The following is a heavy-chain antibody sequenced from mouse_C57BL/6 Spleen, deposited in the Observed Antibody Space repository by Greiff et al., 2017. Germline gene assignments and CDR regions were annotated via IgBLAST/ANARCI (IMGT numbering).Heavy chain of an antibody. CDR2: IYPGDGDT. Sequence: VQLVESGAELVKPGASVKISCKASGYAFSSYWMNWVKQRPGKGLEWIGQIYPGDGDTNYNGKFKGKATLTADKSSSTAYMQLSSLTSEDSAVYFCARGDYYGRSYAMDYWGQGTSVTVSS. D-gene: IGHD1-1*01. J-gene: IGHJ4*01. V-gene: IGHV1-80*01. CDR3: ARGDYYGRSYAMDY. CDR1: GYAFSSYW.